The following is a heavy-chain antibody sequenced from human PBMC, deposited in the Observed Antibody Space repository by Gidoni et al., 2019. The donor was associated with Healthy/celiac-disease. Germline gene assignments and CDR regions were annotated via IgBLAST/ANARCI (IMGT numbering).Heavy chain of an antibody. V-gene: IGHV3-23*01. J-gene: IGHJ4*02. D-gene: IGHD3-16*02. CDR1: GFPFSSYA. CDR2: ISGSGGST. Sequence: EVQLLESGGGLVQPGGSLRLSCTASGFPFSSYAMSWVRQAPGKGLAWVSAISGSGGSTYYADSVKGRFTISRDNSKNTLYLQMNSLRAEDTAVYYCAKDSLVRVWGSYRDYWGQGTLVTVSS. CDR3: AKDSLVRVWGSYRDY.